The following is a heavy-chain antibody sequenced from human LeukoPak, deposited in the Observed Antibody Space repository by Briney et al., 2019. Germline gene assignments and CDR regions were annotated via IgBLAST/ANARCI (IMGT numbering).Heavy chain of an antibody. CDR3: AKGVGITMIVVANDAFDI. J-gene: IGHJ3*02. Sequence: GGSLRLSCAASGFTFSSYGMHWVRQAPGKGLEWVAVISYDGSNKYCADSVKGRFTISRDNSKNTLYLQMNSLRAEDTAVYYCAKGVGITMIVVANDAFDIWGQGTMVTVSS. CDR1: GFTFSSYG. CDR2: ISYDGSNK. D-gene: IGHD3-22*01. V-gene: IGHV3-30*18.